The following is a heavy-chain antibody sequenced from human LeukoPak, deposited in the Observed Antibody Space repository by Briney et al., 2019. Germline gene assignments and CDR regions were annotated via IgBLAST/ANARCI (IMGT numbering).Heavy chain of an antibody. CDR2: IYYSGNT. CDR1: SGSISSYY. V-gene: IGHV4-59*01. J-gene: IGHJ3*02. CDR3: ARVKLSYANDLSTFDI. D-gene: IGHD3-16*01. Sequence: SETLSLTCTVPSGSISSYYWSWIRPSPGKGLEWVGFIYYSGNTNYNPSLKSRVTISIDTSKNQFSLKLSSVTAADTAVYYCARVKLSYANDLSTFDIWGQGTMVTVSS.